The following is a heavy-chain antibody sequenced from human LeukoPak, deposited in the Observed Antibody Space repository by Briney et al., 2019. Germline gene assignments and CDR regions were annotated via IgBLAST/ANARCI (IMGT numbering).Heavy chain of an antibody. CDR3: ARAYCSGGSCYSWAGY. D-gene: IGHD2-15*01. CDR1: GHTFTSYY. V-gene: IGHV1-46*01. Sequence: GASVKVSCKASGHTFTSYYMHWVRQAPGQGLEWMGIINPSGGSTSYAQKFQGRVTMTRDTSTSTVYMELSSLRSEDTAVYYCARAYCSGGSCYSWAGYWGQGTLVTVSS. J-gene: IGHJ4*02. CDR2: INPSGGST.